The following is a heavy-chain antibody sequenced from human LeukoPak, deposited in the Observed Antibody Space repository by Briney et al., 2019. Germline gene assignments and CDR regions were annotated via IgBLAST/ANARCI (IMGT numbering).Heavy chain of an antibody. J-gene: IGHJ4*02. CDR1: GGSFSGYY. Sequence: PSETLSLTCAVYGGSFSGYYWSWIRQPPGKGLEWIGEINHSGSTNYNPSLKSRVTISVDTSKNQFSLKLNSVTAADTAVYYCARAGIAAAGNDYWGQGTLVTVSS. D-gene: IGHD6-13*01. V-gene: IGHV4-34*01. CDR3: ARAGIAAAGNDY. CDR2: INHSGST.